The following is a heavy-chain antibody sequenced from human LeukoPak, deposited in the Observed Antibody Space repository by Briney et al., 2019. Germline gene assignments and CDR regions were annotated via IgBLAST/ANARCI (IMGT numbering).Heavy chain of an antibody. J-gene: IGHJ6*03. CDR2: VLSHGSDQ. CDR3: ARVSKPGWFDYYYMDV. D-gene: IGHD3-10*01. CDR1: GFTFSSYT. V-gene: IGHV3-30*04. Sequence: GGSLRLSCAASGFTFSSYTMNWVRQAPGKGLEWLAVVLSHGSDQYYADSVQGRFTVSRDNSKNTLYLQMDNLRVEDTAVYYCARVSKPGWFDYYYMDVWGKGTTVIVSS.